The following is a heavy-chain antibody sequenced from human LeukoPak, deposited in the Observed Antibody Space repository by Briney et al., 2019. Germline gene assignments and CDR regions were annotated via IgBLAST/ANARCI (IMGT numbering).Heavy chain of an antibody. CDR3: ARRRRYYYGSGSYYYMDV. J-gene: IGHJ6*03. D-gene: IGHD3-10*01. V-gene: IGHV3-9*01. CDR1: GFTFDDYA. CDR2: ISWNSGSI. Sequence: PGGSLRLSCAASGFTFDDYAMHWVRQAPGKGLEWVSGISWNSGSIGYADSVKGRFTISRDNAKNSLYLQMNSLRAEDTALYYCARRRRYYYGSGSYYYMDVWGKGTTVTVSS.